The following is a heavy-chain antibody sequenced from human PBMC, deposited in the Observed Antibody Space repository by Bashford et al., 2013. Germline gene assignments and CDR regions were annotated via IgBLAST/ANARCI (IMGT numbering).Heavy chain of an antibody. D-gene: IGHD3-10*01. V-gene: IGHV1-3*01. Sequence: ASVKVSCKASGYTFTSYAMHWVRQAPGQRLEWMGWINAGNGNTKYSQKFQGRVTITRDTSASTAYMELSSLRSEDTAVYYCARDRNYYGSGNLRYYYGMDVWGQGTTVTVSS. CDR2: INAGNGNT. CDR3: ARDRNYYGSGNLRYYYGMDV. CDR1: GYTFTSYA. J-gene: IGHJ6*02.